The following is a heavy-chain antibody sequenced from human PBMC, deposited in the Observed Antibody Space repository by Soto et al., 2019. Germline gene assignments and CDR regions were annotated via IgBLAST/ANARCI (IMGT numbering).Heavy chain of an antibody. Sequence: EVQLVESGGGLVQPGGSLRLSCAASGFTFSSYSMNWVRQAPGKGLDWVSYISSSSSTIYYADSVKGRFTISRDNAKNSLYLQMNSLRAEDTAVYYCAKVDTYYDFWSGYYQNWFDPWGQGTLVTVSS. V-gene: IGHV3-48*01. CDR3: AKVDTYYDFWSGYYQNWFDP. CDR1: GFTFSSYS. J-gene: IGHJ5*02. CDR2: ISSSSSTI. D-gene: IGHD3-3*01.